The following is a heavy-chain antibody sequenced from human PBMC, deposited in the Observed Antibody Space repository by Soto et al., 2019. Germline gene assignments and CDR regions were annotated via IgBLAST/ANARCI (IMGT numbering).Heavy chain of an antibody. J-gene: IGHJ4*02. D-gene: IGHD3-9*01. CDR2: IKYDGNEQ. V-gene: IGHV3-7*03. Sequence: EVRLVESGGGLVQPGGSLRLSCAASGFTFSNYYMTWVRQAPGKGLEWVASIKYDGNEQNYVDSVKGRFTISRDNAKNSLYLQMNSLRAEDTALSYCSRENWFQDYWGQGTLVTVSS. CDR3: SRENWFQDY. CDR1: GFTFSNYY.